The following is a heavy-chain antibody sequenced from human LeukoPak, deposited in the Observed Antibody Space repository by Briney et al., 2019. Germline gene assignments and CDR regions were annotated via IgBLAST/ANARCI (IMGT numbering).Heavy chain of an antibody. CDR3: ASRPFYDSSGYYSPDTY. CDR1: GGTFSSYA. J-gene: IGHJ4*02. V-gene: IGHV1-69*05. CDR2: IIPIFGTA. D-gene: IGHD3-22*01. Sequence: GASVKVSRKASGGTFSSYAISWVRQAPGQGLEWMGGIIPIFGTANYAQKFQGRVTITTDESTSTAYMELSSLRSEDTAVYYCASRPFYDSSGYYSPDTYWGQGTLVTVSS.